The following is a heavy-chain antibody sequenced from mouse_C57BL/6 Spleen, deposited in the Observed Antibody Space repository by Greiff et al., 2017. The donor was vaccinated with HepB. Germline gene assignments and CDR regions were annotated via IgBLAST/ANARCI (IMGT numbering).Heavy chain of an antibody. CDR2: IYPGSGST. CDR1: GYTFTSYW. Sequence: QVQLQQPGAELVKPGASVKMSCKASGYTFTSYWITWVKQRPGQGLEWLGDIYPGSGSTNYNEKFKSKATLTVDKSSSTAYMQLSSLTSEDSAVYYCARQEYYDYEVDYWGQGTSVTVSS. CDR3: ARQEYYDYEVDY. D-gene: IGHD2-4*01. V-gene: IGHV1-55*01. J-gene: IGHJ4*01.